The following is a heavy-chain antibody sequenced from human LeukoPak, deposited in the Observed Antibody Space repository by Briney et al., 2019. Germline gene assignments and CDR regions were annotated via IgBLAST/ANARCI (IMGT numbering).Heavy chain of an antibody. V-gene: IGHV3-30*18. CDR2: ISYDGSNK. J-gene: IGHJ4*02. CDR3: AKDTTTVTASY. CDR1: GFTFSSYG. D-gene: IGHD4-17*01. Sequence: GGSLGLSCAASGFTFSSYGMHWVRQAPGKGLEWVAVISYDGSNKYYADSVKGRFTISRDNSKNTLYLQMNSLRAEDTAVYYCAKDTTTVTASYWGQGTLVTVSS.